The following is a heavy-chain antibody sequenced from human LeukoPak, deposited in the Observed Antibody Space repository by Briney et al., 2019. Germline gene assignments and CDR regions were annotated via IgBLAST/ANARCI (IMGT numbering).Heavy chain of an antibody. CDR1: GGSISIYY. CDR2: IYNSGSSI. D-gene: IGHD3-10*01. Sequence: SQTLSLTCTDSGGSISIYYWNWIRQPPGKGLEWIGYIYNSGSSIIYNPSLKSRVTISVDTSKNQFFLRLSSVTAADTAVYFCVRDRELTYWGQGTPVTVSS. V-gene: IGHV4-59*01. J-gene: IGHJ4*02. CDR3: VRDRELTY.